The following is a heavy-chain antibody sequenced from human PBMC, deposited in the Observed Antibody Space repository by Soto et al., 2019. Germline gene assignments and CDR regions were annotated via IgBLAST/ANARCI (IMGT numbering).Heavy chain of an antibody. J-gene: IGHJ3*01. V-gene: IGHV3-48*02. CDR1: GFTFSTYS. Sequence: GGSLRLSCTASGFTFSTYSMTWVRQAPGKGLEWVSFIRGSGASRYYAESVKGRFTISSDNAANTLYLHMHSLREADTAVYYFPRDRYYETSWYYGHDVVDVWGQGTMVTVSS. D-gene: IGHD3-22*01. CDR3: PRDRYYETSWYYGHDVVDV. CDR2: IRGSGASR.